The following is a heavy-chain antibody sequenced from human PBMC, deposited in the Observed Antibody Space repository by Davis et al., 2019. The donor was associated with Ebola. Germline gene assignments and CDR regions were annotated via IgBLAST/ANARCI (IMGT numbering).Heavy chain of an antibody. CDR2: IRSKANSYAT. Sequence: GGSLRLSCAASGFTFSGSALHWVRQASGKGLEWVGRIRSKANSYATASAASVKGRFTISRDDSKNTAYLQMNSLKTEDTAVYYCTGGEYCSGGSCYADYWGQGTLVTVSS. CDR3: TGGEYCSGGSCYADY. D-gene: IGHD2-15*01. CDR1: GFTFSGSA. J-gene: IGHJ4*02. V-gene: IGHV3-73*01.